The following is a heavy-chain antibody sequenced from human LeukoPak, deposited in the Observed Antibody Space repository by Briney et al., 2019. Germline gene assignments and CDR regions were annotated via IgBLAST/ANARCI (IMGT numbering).Heavy chain of an antibody. J-gene: IGHJ4*02. Sequence: VSYISSGSDTIYYSDSAKGRFTMSRDNAKNSLFLQMNSLRAEDTAVYYCARATRNGYDYWGQGTLVAVSS. V-gene: IGHV3-48*04. CDR3: ARATRNGYDY. D-gene: IGHD5-24*01. CDR2: ISSGSDTI.